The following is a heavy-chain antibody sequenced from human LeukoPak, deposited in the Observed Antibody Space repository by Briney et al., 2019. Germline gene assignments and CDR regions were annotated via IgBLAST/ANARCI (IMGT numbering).Heavy chain of an antibody. J-gene: IGHJ3*02. CDR1: GYSFTSYW. CDR3: ATSDAVADFGRAFDI. Sequence: GESLKISCKGSGYSFTSYWIGWVRQMPGKGLEWMGIIYPGDSDTRYSPSFQGQFTISADKSISTAYLQWSSLKASDTAMYYCATSDAVADFGRAFDIWGQGTMVTVSS. CDR2: IYPGDSDT. V-gene: IGHV5-51*01. D-gene: IGHD6-19*01.